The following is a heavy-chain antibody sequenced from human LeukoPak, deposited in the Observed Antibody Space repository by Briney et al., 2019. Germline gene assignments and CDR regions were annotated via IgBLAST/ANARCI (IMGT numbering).Heavy chain of an antibody. CDR2: ISYDGSNK. Sequence: GGSLRLSCAASGFTFSSYGMHWVRQAPGKGLEWVAVISYDGSNKYYADSVKGRFTISRDNSKNTLYLQMNSLRAEDTAVYYCAKDTLGLHYFDYWGQGTLVTVSS. D-gene: IGHD5-18*01. J-gene: IGHJ4*02. V-gene: IGHV3-30*18. CDR3: AKDTLGLHYFDY. CDR1: GFTFSSYG.